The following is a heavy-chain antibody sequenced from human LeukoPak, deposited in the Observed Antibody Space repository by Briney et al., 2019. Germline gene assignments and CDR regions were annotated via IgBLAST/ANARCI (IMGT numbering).Heavy chain of an antibody. CDR3: ARSDQYHYDSSGYYLDAFDI. CDR2: INHSGST. J-gene: IGHJ3*02. V-gene: IGHV4-34*01. CDR1: GGSFSGYY. Sequence: SETLSLTCAVYGGSFSGYYWSWIRQPPGKGLEWIGEINHSGSTNYNPSLKSRVTISVDTSKNQFSLKLSSVTAADTAVYYCARSDQYHYDSSGYYLDAFDIWGQGTMVTVSS. D-gene: IGHD3-22*01.